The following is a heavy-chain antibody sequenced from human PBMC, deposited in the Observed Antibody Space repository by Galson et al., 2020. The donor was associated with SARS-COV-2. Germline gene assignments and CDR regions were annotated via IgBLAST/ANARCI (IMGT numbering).Heavy chain of an antibody. CDR1: GFTFSSYS. D-gene: IGHD6-13*01. Sequence: GGSLRLSCAASGFTFSSYSMNWVRQAPGKGLEWVSSISSSSSYIYYADSVQGRFTISRDNAKNSLYLQMHSLRAEDTAVYYCARDWLSSWHFDYWGQGTLVTVSS. J-gene: IGHJ4*02. CDR2: ISSSSSYI. V-gene: IGHV3-21*01. CDR3: ARDWLSSWHFDY.